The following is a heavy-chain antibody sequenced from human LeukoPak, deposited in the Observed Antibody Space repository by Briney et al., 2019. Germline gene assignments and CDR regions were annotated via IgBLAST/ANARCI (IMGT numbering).Heavy chain of an antibody. CDR1: GFRVSDYC. J-gene: IGHJ5*02. D-gene: IGHD3/OR15-3a*01. V-gene: IGHV3-66*03. CDR2: IRDSGEA. Sequence: GGSLRLSCAVSGFRVSDYCMSWVRQAPGKGLEWVGLIRDSGEAFYADFVRGRFAISRDESENTLYLQMNSLRVEDTAVYFCARDRAALQDWVEFDPWGQGTPVIVSS. CDR3: ARDRAALQDWVEFDP.